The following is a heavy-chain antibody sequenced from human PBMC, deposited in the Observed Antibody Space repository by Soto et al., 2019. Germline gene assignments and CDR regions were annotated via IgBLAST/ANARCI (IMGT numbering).Heavy chain of an antibody. D-gene: IGHD3-3*01. CDR1: SGSISSSNW. CDR2: IYHSGST. CDR3: ARNDFWSGYSFCPTMDV. V-gene: IGHV4-4*02. J-gene: IGHJ6*03. Sequence: QVQLQESGPGLVKPSGTLSLTCAVSSGSISSSNWWSWVRQPPGKGLEWIGEIYHSGSTNYNPSLKSRVTISVDKSKNQSSLKLSSVTAAYTAVYYCARNDFWSGYSFCPTMDVWGKGTTVTVSS.